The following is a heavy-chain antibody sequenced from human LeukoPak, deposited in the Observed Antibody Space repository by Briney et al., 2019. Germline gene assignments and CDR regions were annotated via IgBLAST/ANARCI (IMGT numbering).Heavy chain of an antibody. D-gene: IGHD1-26*01. CDR1: GYTFTSYY. CDR2: INPNSGGT. Sequence: ASVKVSCKASGYTFTSYYMHWVRQAPGQGLDWMGWINPNSGGTNYAQKFQGRVTMTRDTSISTAYMELSSLRSDDTAMYYCARSYSGFGYALHDYWGQGTLVTVSS. J-gene: IGHJ4*02. V-gene: IGHV1-2*02. CDR3: ARSYSGFGYALHDY.